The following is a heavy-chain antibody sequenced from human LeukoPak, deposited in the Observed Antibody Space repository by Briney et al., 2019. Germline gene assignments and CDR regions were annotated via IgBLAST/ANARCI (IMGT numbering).Heavy chain of an antibody. CDR2: INPNSGGT. CDR3: ARGALYRSRAAVVVEY. CDR1: GYIFTGYY. V-gene: IGHV1-2*02. Sequence: ASVKVSCKSSGYIFTGYYMHWVRQAPGQGLEWMGWINPNSGGTNYAQKFQGRVTMTRDTSISTAYMELSRLRSDDTAVYYCARGALYRSRAAVVVEYWGQGTLVTVSS. J-gene: IGHJ4*02. D-gene: IGHD2-15*01.